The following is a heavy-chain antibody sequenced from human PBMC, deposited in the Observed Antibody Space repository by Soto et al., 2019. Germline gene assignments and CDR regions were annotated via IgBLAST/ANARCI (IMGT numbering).Heavy chain of an antibody. CDR3: ACGISRGSGSYMHYYYGMDV. Sequence: QVQLVQSGAEVKKPGASVKVSCKASGYTFTSYGISWVRQAPGQGLEWMGWISAYNGNTNYAQKLQGRVTMTTDTSTSTAYMELRSLRSDDTAVYYCACGISRGSGSYMHYYYGMDVWGQGTTVTVSS. V-gene: IGHV1-18*01. J-gene: IGHJ6*02. CDR1: GYTFTSYG. CDR2: ISAYNGNT. D-gene: IGHD3-10*01.